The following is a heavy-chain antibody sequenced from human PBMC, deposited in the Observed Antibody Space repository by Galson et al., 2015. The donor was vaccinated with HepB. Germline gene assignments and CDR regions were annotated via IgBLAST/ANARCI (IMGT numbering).Heavy chain of an antibody. CDR1: GFSFSRYW. Sequence: SLRLSCAASGFSFSRYWMSWVRQAPGKGLEWVANIKEDGGEKNYVDSVKGRFTISRDNAKNSLYLQMNSLGADDTAVYYCAREEIWGQGTMVTVSS. CDR3: AREEI. V-gene: IGHV3-7*03. CDR2: IKEDGGEK. J-gene: IGHJ3*02.